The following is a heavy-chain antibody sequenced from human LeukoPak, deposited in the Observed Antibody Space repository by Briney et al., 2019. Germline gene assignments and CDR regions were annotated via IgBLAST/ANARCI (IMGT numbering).Heavy chain of an antibody. J-gene: IGHJ3*02. Sequence: SETLSLTCTVSGGSISSYYWSWIRQPAGKGLEWIGRIYTSGSTNYNPSLKSRVTISVDTSKNQFSLKLSSVTAADTAVYYCARDQGSYDFWSGSSVDAFDIWGQGTMVTVSS. D-gene: IGHD3-3*01. CDR3: ARDQGSYDFWSGSSVDAFDI. CDR1: GGSISSYY. CDR2: IYTSGST. V-gene: IGHV4-4*07.